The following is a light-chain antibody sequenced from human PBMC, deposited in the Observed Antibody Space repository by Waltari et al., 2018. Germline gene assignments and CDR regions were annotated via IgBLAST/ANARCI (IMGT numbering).Light chain of an antibody. CDR3: QHYGTSPVT. Sequence: EIVLPQSPGTLSLSPGERATLSCRASQSVRYLAWYQQKPGQAPRLLIYGASSRATGIPDRFSASGFGTDFTLIINGLEPEDFALYYCQHYGTSPVTFGPGTKVEI. J-gene: IGKJ3*01. CDR1: QSVRY. V-gene: IGKV3-20*01. CDR2: GAS.